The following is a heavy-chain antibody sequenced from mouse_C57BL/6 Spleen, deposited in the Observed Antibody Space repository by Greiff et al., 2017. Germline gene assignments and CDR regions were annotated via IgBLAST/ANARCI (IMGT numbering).Heavy chain of an antibody. CDR2: IDPSDSYT. CDR1: GYTFTSYW. CDR3: ARGSGSSPFDY. V-gene: IGHV1-59*01. J-gene: IGHJ2*01. D-gene: IGHD1-1*01. Sequence: VQLQQPGAELVRPGTSVKLSCKASGYTFTSYWMHWVKQRPGQGLEWIGVIDPSDSYTNYNQKFKGKATLTVDPSSSTAYMQLSSLTSEDSAVYYCARGSGSSPFDYWGQGTTLTVSS.